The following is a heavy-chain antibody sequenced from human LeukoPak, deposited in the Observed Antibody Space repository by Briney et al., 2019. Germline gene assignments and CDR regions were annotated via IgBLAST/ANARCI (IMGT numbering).Heavy chain of an antibody. CDR2: INPSGGST. J-gene: IGHJ4*02. Sequence: ASVKVSFKASGYTFTSYYMHWVRQAPGQGLEWMGIINPSGGSTSYAQKFQGRVTMTRDTSTSPAYMELSSRRSEDTAVYSCARDGGYRSSWWGGYWGQGTLVTVSS. CDR1: GYTFTSYY. D-gene: IGHD6-13*01. CDR3: ARDGGYRSSWWGGY. V-gene: IGHV1-46*01.